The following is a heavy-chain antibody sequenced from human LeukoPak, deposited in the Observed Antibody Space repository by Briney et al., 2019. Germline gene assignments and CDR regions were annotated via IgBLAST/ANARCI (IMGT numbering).Heavy chain of an antibody. CDR3: TRTTFLGSTYFQH. J-gene: IGHJ1*01. CDR2: ISVYNGNT. Sequence: ASVKVSCKASGYAFNTYGISWVRQAPGQGLEWVGWISVYNGNTHYAQKLQDRVTLTADTSTNTAYMEVRSLRPDDTAEYYCTRTTFLGSTYFQHWGQGTLVTVSS. V-gene: IGHV1-18*04. CDR1: GYAFNTYG. D-gene: IGHD1-1*01.